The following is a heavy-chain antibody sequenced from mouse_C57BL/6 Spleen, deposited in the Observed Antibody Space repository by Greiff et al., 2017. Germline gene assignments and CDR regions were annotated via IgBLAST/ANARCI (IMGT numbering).Heavy chain of an antibody. Sequence: EVQLQQSGAELVRPGASVKLSCTASGFNIKDYYMHWVKQRPEQGLAWIGRIDPEDGVTEYAPKFQGQATMTADTSSNTAYLQLSGLTSEDTAVYCCTLTTVVANWYYDVGGTGAAVAVAS. CDR3: TLTTVVANWYYDV. CDR2: IDPEDGVT. V-gene: IGHV14-1*01. CDR1: GFNIKDYY. J-gene: IGHJ1*03. D-gene: IGHD1-1*01.